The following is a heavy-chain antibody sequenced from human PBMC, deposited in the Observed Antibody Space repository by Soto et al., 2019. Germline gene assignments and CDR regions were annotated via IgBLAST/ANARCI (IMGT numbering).Heavy chain of an antibody. CDR3: ATSCSGGSCYLDY. CDR2: IYYSGST. J-gene: IGHJ4*02. Sequence: QVQLQESGPGLVKPSQTLSLTCTVSGGSISSGGYYWSWIRQHPGKGLEWIGYIYYSGSTYYNPSIKSRVTLSVDTSKNLFSLKLSSVAAADTAVYSCATSCSGGSCYLDYWGPGTLVTVSS. D-gene: IGHD2-15*01. V-gene: IGHV4-31*03. CDR1: GGSISSGGYY.